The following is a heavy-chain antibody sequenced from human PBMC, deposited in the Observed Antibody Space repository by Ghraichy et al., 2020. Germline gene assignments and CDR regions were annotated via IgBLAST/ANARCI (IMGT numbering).Heavy chain of an antibody. Sequence: LSLTCAASGFTFSSYAMSWVRQAPGKGLEWVSAISGSGGSTYYADSVKGRFTISRDNSKNTLYLQMNSLRAEDTAVYYCAKALGVADDYWGQGTLVTVSS. CDR2: ISGSGGST. V-gene: IGHV3-23*01. J-gene: IGHJ4*02. CDR1: GFTFSSYA. CDR3: AKALGVADDY. D-gene: IGHD3-10*01.